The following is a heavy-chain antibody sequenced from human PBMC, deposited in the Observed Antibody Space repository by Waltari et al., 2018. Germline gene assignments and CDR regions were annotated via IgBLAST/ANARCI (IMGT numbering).Heavy chain of an antibody. D-gene: IGHD3-22*01. V-gene: IGHV3-74*01. CDR2: INSDGSST. CDR3: ARTYYYDSSGYSLDY. Sequence: EVQLVASGGGLVQPGGSLSLSCAASGCTFSSYWIHWVCQAPGKGLLWVSRINSDGSSTSYADSVKGRFTISRDNAKNTLYLQMNSLRAEDTAVYYCARTYYYDSSGYSLDYWGQGTLVTVSS. J-gene: IGHJ4*02. CDR1: GCTFSSYW.